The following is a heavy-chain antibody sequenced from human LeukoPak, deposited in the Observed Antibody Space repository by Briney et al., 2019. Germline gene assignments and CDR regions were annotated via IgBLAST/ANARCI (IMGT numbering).Heavy chain of an antibody. J-gene: IGHJ4*02. CDR3: AGISSSWLTDY. CDR2: IDNSGST. Sequence: PSETLSVTCTVSGGSISSSSYYWGCIRQPPGTGLGWIGSIDNSGSTYYSPAIKTRVTMSVATSKNQFSLKLSSVTPADTAVYYCAGISSSWLTDYWGPGTLVTVSS. CDR1: GGSISSSSYY. V-gene: IGHV4-39*01. D-gene: IGHD6-13*01.